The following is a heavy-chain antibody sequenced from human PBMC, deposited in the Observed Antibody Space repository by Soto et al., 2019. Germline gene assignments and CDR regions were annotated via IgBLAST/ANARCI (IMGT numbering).Heavy chain of an antibody. CDR1: GFTFNTYG. Sequence: QVQLVESGGGVVQPGKSLRLSCAASGFTFNTYGFHWVRQAPGKGLEWVAVIWSDGNNKYYADSVKGRFTISRDSSKNTLFLQMNRLRAEDTAVYYCARIQLDTIMALDYWGQGTLVTVSS. CDR3: ARIQLDTIMALDY. CDR2: IWSDGNNK. D-gene: IGHD1-1*01. V-gene: IGHV3-33*01. J-gene: IGHJ4*02.